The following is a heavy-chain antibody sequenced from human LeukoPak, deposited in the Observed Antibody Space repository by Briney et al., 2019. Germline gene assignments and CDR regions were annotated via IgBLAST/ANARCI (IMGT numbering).Heavy chain of an antibody. Sequence: GGSLKLSCAASGFTFGGSAIHWVRQSSGKGLEWVGQIDKKDKGYATATAYAASVKGRFTISRDDSINTAYLQMKSLKTEDTALYYCTRDSGTYNWFDPWGQGTLVTVSS. J-gene: IGHJ5*02. CDR1: GFTFGGSA. V-gene: IGHV3-73*01. D-gene: IGHD1-26*01. CDR2: IDKKDKGYATAT. CDR3: TRDSGTYNWFDP.